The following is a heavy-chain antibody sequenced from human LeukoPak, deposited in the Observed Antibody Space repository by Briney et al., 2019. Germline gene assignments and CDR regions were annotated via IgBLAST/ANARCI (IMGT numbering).Heavy chain of an antibody. D-gene: IGHD4-17*01. J-gene: IGHJ4*02. CDR1: GFTVSSNY. Sequence: RRSLRLSCAASGFTVSSNYMSWVRQAPGKGLEWVSVIYSGGSTYYADSVKGRFTISRDNSKNTLYLQMNSLRAEDTAVYYCARETSYGDYEGGQVYWGQGTLVTVSS. V-gene: IGHV3-53*01. CDR2: IYSGGST. CDR3: ARETSYGDYEGGQVY.